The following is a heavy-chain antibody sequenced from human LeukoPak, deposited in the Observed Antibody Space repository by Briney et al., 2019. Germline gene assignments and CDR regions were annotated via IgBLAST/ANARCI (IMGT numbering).Heavy chain of an antibody. CDR1: GYTFTSYA. CDR3: ARGSWKDAFDF. D-gene: IGHD6-6*01. J-gene: IGHJ3*01. V-gene: IGHV7-4-1*02. CDR2: INTNSGTP. Sequence: ASVNVSCKGFGYTFTSYALDWVRQAPGQGLEWMGWINTNSGTPMYAQGFRERFVFSLDTSVNTAYLHISTLQAEDTAVYYCARGSWKDAFDFWGQGTMVTVSS.